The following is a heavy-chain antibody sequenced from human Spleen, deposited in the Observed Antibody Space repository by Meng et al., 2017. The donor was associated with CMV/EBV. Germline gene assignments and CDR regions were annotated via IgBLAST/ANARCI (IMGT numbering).Heavy chain of an antibody. CDR1: GGSMSSGNYY. V-gene: IGHV4-30-4*01. J-gene: IGHJ4*02. D-gene: IGHD2-21*01. CDR3: ASFDHIPRRNYFDY. CDR2: IHHSGSA. Sequence: HVLLQDSGPGRVGPPQTLSLTCTVSGGSMSSGNYYWSWIRQSPGKGLEWIGYIHHSGSAYYNPSLKSRVSISVDTSKNQFSLNLNSMTAADTAVYYCASFDHIPRRNYFDYWGQGTLVTVSS.